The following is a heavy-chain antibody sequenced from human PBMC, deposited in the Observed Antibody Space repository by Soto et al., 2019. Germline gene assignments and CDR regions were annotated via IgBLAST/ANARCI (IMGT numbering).Heavy chain of an antibody. CDR3: AREAEWLLSQGAFDI. Sequence: ASVKVSCKASGYTFTSYGISWVRQAPGQGLEWMGWISAYNGNTNYAQKLQGRVTMTTDTSTSTAYMELRSLRSDDTAVYYCAREAEWLLSQGAFDIWGQGTMVTVSS. D-gene: IGHD3-3*01. CDR2: ISAYNGNT. V-gene: IGHV1-18*01. CDR1: GYTFTSYG. J-gene: IGHJ3*02.